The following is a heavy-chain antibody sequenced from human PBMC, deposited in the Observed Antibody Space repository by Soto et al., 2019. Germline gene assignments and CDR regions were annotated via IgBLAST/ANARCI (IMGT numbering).Heavy chain of an antibody. CDR1: GGSISSYY. CDR3: ARGGDSSGYYLIDY. Sequence: SETLSLTCTVSGGSISSYYWSWIRQPPGKGLEWIGYIYYSGSTNYNPSLKSRVTISVDTSKNQFSLKLSSVTAADTAVYYCARGGDSSGYYLIDYWGQGTLVTVSS. J-gene: IGHJ4*02. CDR2: IYYSGST. D-gene: IGHD3-22*01. V-gene: IGHV4-59*01.